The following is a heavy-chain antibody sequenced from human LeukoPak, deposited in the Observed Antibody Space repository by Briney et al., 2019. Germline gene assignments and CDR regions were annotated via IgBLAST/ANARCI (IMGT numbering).Heavy chain of an antibody. CDR2: ISGSGSST. D-gene: IGHD5-18*01. CDR1: GFIFSSYA. V-gene: IGHV3-23*01. J-gene: IGHJ4*02. Sequence: GGSLRLSCAASGFIFSSYAMSWVRQAPGEGLEWVSSISGSGSSTYYADSVKGRFTISRDNSKDTLYLQMNSLRAEDTAIYYCAVTYYFDYWGQGTLVTVSS. CDR3: AVTYYFDY.